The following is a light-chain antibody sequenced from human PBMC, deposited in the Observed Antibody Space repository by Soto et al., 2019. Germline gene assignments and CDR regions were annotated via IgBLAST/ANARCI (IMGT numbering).Light chain of an antibody. CDR1: QSVSSSY. Sequence: EIVLAQSSTTLSLSPGGRGTLSCVVCQSVSSSYLAWYQQKPGLAPRLLIYATSSRATGIPDRFSGGGSGTDFTLTISRLEPEDFAVYYCQQYGTSPRSITFGQGTRLEIK. CDR2: ATS. J-gene: IGKJ5*01. CDR3: QQYGTSPRSIT. V-gene: IGKV3D-20*01.